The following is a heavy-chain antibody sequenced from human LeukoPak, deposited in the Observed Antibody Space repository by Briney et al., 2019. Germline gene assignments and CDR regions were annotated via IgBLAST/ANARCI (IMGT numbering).Heavy chain of an antibody. CDR1: GFTFSRSA. V-gene: IGHV3-23*01. D-gene: IGHD2/OR15-2a*01. CDR2: ISDSGDST. Sequence: GGSLRLSCAASGFTFSRSAMTWVGQAPGKGLEWVSSISDSGDSTYYADSVKGRFTISRDNSKNTLYLQMNSLRAEDTAVYYCPKGLALCLYVFVYWGQGTLGTVSS. J-gene: IGHJ4*02. CDR3: PKGLALCLYVFVY.